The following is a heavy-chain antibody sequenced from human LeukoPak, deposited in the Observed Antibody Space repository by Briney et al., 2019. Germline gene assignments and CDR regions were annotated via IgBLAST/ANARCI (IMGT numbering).Heavy chain of an antibody. CDR1: GFTFSSYA. CDR2: LSGSGGST. Sequence: GGSLRLSCAASGFTFSSYAMSWVRQAPGKGLQWVPGLSGSGGSTYYADSVKGRFTISRDNSKNTLYLQMNNLRAEDTAVYYCAKSHQYCSGGSCYNYYYGMDVWGQGTTVTVSS. V-gene: IGHV3-23*01. CDR3: AKSHQYCSGGSCYNYYYGMDV. J-gene: IGHJ6*02. D-gene: IGHD2-15*01.